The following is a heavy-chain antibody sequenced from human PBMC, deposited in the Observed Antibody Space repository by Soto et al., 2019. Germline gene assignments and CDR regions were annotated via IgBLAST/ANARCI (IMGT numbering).Heavy chain of an antibody. CDR3: ARDASGTTSFLAS. Sequence: QVQLVESGGGVVQPGKSLRLSCVVSGFSFSTSGMHWVRQVPGKGLEWISAIWLDGSERYYRDSVKGRFPISRDNSKNTLFLQMNSLRAEHTAVYFCARDASGTTSFLASWGQGTLVTVSS. CDR2: IWLDGSER. J-gene: IGHJ5*01. V-gene: IGHV3-33*01. D-gene: IGHD1-1*01. CDR1: GFSFSTSG.